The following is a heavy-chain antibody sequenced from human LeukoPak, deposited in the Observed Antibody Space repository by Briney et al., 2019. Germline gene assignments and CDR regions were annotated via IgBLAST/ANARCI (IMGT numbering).Heavy chain of an antibody. Sequence: SETLSLTCTVSGGSIIFRGYYWGWIRQPPGKGLEWIGTIYYGGSTYYNPSLKSRVTISVDTSRNQLSLKLSSVTAADTAVYYCARYTNSWSALMGIDYWGQGTLVTVSS. J-gene: IGHJ4*02. V-gene: IGHV4-39*01. CDR2: IYYGGST. CDR3: ARYTNSWSALMGIDY. CDR1: GGSIIFRGYY. D-gene: IGHD6-13*01.